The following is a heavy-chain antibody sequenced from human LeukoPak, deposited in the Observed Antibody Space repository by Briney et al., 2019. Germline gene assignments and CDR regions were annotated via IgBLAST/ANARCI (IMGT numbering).Heavy chain of an antibody. Sequence: GESLKISCKGSGYSFTSYWIGWVRQMPGKGLEWMGIIYPGDSDTRYSPSFQGQVTISADKSISTAYLQWSSLKASDTAMYYCARQGCSSTSCHSYNWFDPWGQGTLVTVSS. J-gene: IGHJ5*02. CDR2: IYPGDSDT. V-gene: IGHV5-51*01. CDR3: ARQGCSSTSCHSYNWFDP. CDR1: GYSFTSYW. D-gene: IGHD2-2*02.